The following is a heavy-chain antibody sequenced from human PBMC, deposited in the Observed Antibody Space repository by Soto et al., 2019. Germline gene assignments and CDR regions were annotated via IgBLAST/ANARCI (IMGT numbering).Heavy chain of an antibody. Sequence: GGSLRLSCAASGFTFSSYWMSWVRQAPGKGLEWVANIKQDGSEKYYVDSVKGRFTISRDNAKNSQYLQMNSLRAEDTAVYYCARGNLGELSFGEDAFDIWGQGTTVTVSS. V-gene: IGHV3-7*01. D-gene: IGHD3-16*02. CDR2: IKQDGSEK. CDR3: ARGNLGELSFGEDAFDI. J-gene: IGHJ3*02. CDR1: GFTFSSYW.